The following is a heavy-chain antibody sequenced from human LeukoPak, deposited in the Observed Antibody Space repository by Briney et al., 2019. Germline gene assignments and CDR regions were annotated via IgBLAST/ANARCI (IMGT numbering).Heavy chain of an antibody. V-gene: IGHV3-74*01. Sequence: PGGSLRLSCAASGFTFSSYWMHWVRQAPGKGLVWVSRINSDGSSTSYADSVKGRFTISRDNAKNTLHLQMNGLRVEDTAVYYCGRAGYGSGIYMDVWGKGTTVTISS. CDR2: INSDGSST. CDR3: GRAGYGSGIYMDV. D-gene: IGHD3-10*01. CDR1: GFTFSSYW. J-gene: IGHJ6*03.